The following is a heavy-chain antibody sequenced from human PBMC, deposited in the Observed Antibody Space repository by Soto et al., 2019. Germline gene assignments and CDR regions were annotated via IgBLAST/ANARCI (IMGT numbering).Heavy chain of an antibody. CDR3: GRGSRPIDH. CDR2: IIPINGTT. Sequence: ASVKVSCKASGGTFSSYAISWVRQAPGQGLEWMGGIIPINGTTNYAQKFQGRVTITTDESTSTAYMELSSLRSDDTAVYYCGRGSRPIDHWGQGTLVTVSS. J-gene: IGHJ4*02. V-gene: IGHV1-69*05. CDR1: GGTFSSYA.